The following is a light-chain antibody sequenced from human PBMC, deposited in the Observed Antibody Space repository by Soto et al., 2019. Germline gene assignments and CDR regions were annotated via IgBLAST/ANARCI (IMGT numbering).Light chain of an antibody. CDR3: QQYNDWPT. Sequence: ETVMTQSPATLSVSPGERATLSCRASQSVSSNLAWYQQKPGQAPMLLIYGASARATGVPARFSGSGSGTEFTLTISSLQSEDFALYYCQQYNDWPTFGGGTMVEIK. CDR1: QSVSSN. J-gene: IGKJ4*01. CDR2: GAS. V-gene: IGKV3-15*01.